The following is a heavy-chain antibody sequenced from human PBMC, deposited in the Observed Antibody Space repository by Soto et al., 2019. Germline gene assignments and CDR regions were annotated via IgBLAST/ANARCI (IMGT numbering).Heavy chain of an antibody. CDR2: LSWKGVII. V-gene: IGHV3-9*01. J-gene: IGHJ6*02. CDR3: AASRAYDSSDYSGFHSGMDV. Sequence: EVQLVESGGDLVQPGRSLRLSCAASGFTFDDYAMHWVRQVPGKGLQWVSGLSWKGVIIGYAASVKGRFTISRDNAKKSLYLQMNGLRPDDTAFYYCAASRAYDSSDYSGFHSGMDVWGLGTTVTVS. CDR1: GFTFDDYA. D-gene: IGHD3-22*01.